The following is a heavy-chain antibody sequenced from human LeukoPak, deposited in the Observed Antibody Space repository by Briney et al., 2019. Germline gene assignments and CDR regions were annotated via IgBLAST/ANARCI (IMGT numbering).Heavy chain of an antibody. Sequence: GRSLRLSCAASGFTFSSYAMHWVRQAPGKGLEWVAVISYDGSNKYYADSVKGRFTISRDNSKNTLYLQMNSLRAEDTAVYYCATDSGYSYGREYWGQGTLVTVSS. CDR3: ATDSGYSYGREY. CDR1: GFTFSSYA. D-gene: IGHD5-18*01. CDR2: ISYDGSNK. J-gene: IGHJ4*02. V-gene: IGHV3-30-3*01.